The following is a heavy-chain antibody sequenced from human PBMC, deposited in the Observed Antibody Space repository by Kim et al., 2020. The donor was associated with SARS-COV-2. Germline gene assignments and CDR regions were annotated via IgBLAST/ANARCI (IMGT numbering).Heavy chain of an antibody. Sequence: IYYADSVKGRFTISRDNAKNSLYLQMNSLRAEDTAVYYCARVEYAGTLSYWGQGTLVTVSS. J-gene: IGHJ4*02. V-gene: IGHV3-11*04. D-gene: IGHD6-13*01. CDR2: I. CDR3: ARVEYAGTLSY.